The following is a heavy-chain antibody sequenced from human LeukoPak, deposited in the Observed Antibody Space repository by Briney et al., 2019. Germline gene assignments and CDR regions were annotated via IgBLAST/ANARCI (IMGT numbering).Heavy chain of an antibody. J-gene: IGHJ4*02. CDR2: IYYSGST. D-gene: IGHD1-26*01. CDR1: GGSVSSGSSY. V-gene: IGHV4-61*01. Sequence: AETLCLTCSVSGGSVSSGSSYWSWIRQPPGKGLEWIGYIYYSGSTHYNPSLKSRVTISLDTSKNQFSLKLRSVTAADTAVYYCARTDLGRHFDYWGQGTLGTVSS. CDR3: ARTDLGRHFDY.